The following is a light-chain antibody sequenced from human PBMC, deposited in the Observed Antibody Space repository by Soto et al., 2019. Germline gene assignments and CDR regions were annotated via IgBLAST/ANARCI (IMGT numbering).Light chain of an antibody. CDR2: AES. J-gene: IGKJ5*01. V-gene: IGKV1-12*01. CDR3: QQANSFPRT. Sequence: DIQMTQSQSSGSASVGDRVTITCRASQGISSWLAWYQQKPGKAPKLLIDAESSLQSGVASRFSGRGSGTDFTLTISSLQPADFATYYCQQANSFPRTFGQGTRLEIK. CDR1: QGISSW.